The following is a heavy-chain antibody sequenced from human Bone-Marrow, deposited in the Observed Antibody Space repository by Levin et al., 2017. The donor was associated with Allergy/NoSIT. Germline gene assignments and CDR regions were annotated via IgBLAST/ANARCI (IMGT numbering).Heavy chain of an antibody. J-gene: IGHJ4*02. CDR2: FYHSGGT. CDR1: GGSISSYY. D-gene: IGHD6-19*01. Sequence: PGGSLRLSCSVSGGSISSYYWSWIRQPPGKRLEWIGYFYHSGGTNYNPSLNSRATISIDTSKNQVSLKLSSVTAADTAVYYCARKFGSGWSTHFFDSWGQGTLVTVSS. V-gene: IGHV4-59*01. CDR3: ARKFGSGWSTHFFDS.